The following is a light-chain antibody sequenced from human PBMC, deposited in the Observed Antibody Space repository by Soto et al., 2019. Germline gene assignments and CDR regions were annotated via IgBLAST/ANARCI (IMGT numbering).Light chain of an antibody. CDR1: QSVSSNY. J-gene: IGKJ1*01. CDR2: GAS. CDR3: QQRARWPWT. Sequence: IVLTQSPGTLSLSPGERGALSCRASQSVSSNYVAWYQQKPGQAPRLLISGASNRATGTPDRFRGSGSGTDFTLTITRLEPEDFAVYYCQQRARWPWTFGQGTKVDIK. V-gene: IGKV3D-20*02.